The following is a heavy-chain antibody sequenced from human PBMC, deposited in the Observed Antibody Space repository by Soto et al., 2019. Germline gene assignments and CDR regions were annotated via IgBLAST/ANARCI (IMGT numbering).Heavy chain of an antibody. CDR1: GYTFTSYD. Sequence: ASVKVSCKASGYTFTSYDINWVRQATGQGLEWMGWMNPNSGNTGYAQKFQGRVTMTRNTSISTAYMELSSLRSEDTAVYYCAREGLGITMVRGVHLDYYGMDVWGQGTTVTVSS. J-gene: IGHJ6*02. CDR3: AREGLGITMVRGVHLDYYGMDV. V-gene: IGHV1-8*01. CDR2: MNPNSGNT. D-gene: IGHD3-10*01.